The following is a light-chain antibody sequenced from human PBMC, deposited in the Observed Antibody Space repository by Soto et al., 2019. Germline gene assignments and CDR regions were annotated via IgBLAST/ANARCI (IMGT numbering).Light chain of an antibody. CDR3: MQALHTPRT. V-gene: IGKV2-28*01. CDR2: LAS. Sequence: PXMTFTPGERASIACSASQSLLHSNGNHYLEWYFQKPGQSPQLLIYLASIRASGVPDRFSGSGSGTDFTLKISRVEAEDVGVYYCMQALHTPRTFCQGTKVDIK. CDR1: QSLLHSNGNHY. J-gene: IGKJ1*01.